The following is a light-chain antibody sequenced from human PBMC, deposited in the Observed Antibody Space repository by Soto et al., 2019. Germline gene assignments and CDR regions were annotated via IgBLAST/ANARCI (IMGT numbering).Light chain of an antibody. J-gene: IGKJ2*01. CDR2: DAS. Sequence: DIPMTQSPSSLSASVGDRVTITCRASQTISTYLNWYQQKPGKAPRLLIYDASSLLSGVPSRFSGSGSGTDFTLTIASLQPEDFSTYHCQQLIGYPYTFGQGTKLQIK. CDR1: QTISTY. V-gene: IGKV1-39*01. CDR3: QQLIGYPYT.